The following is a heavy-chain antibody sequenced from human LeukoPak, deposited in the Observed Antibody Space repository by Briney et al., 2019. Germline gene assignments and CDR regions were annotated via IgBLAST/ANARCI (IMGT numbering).Heavy chain of an antibody. CDR2: ISSSSSYI. V-gene: IGHV3-21*01. Sequence: PGGSLRLSCAASGFTFSSYSMNWVRQAPGKGLEWVSSISSSSSYIYYADSVKGRFTISRDNAKNSLYLQMNSLRAEDTAVYYCAGTGITGTTMIVGSDYWGQGTLVTVSS. CDR1: GFTFSSYS. D-gene: IGHD1-7*01. CDR3: AGTGITGTTMIVGSDY. J-gene: IGHJ4*02.